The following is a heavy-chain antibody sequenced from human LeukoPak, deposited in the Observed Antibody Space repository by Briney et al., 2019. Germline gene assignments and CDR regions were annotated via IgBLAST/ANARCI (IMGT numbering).Heavy chain of an antibody. J-gene: IGHJ6*03. CDR3: ARVPPAYYDFWSGYYRAWWYYMDV. CDR2: ISSSGSTI. Sequence: PGGSLRLSCAASGFTFSDYYMSWIRQAPGKGLEWVSYISSSGSTIYYADSVKGRFTISRDNAKNSLYLQMNSLRAEDTAVYYCARVPPAYYDFWSGYYRAWWYYMDVWGKGTTVTVSS. D-gene: IGHD3-3*01. CDR1: GFTFSDYY. V-gene: IGHV3-11*04.